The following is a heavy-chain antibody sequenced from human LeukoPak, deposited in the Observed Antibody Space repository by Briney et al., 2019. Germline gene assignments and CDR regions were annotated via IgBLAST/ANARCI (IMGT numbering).Heavy chain of an antibody. V-gene: IGHV4-61*02. CDR3: ARSTSGSIGAFDI. CDR1: GGSISSGSYY. CDR2: IYTSGST. J-gene: IGHJ3*02. Sequence: PSETLSLTCTVSGGSISSGSYYWSWIRQPAGKGLEWIGRIYTSGSTNYNPSLKSRVTISVDTSKNQFSLKLSSVTAADTAVYYCARSTSGSIGAFDIWGQGTMVTVSS. D-gene: IGHD1-26*01.